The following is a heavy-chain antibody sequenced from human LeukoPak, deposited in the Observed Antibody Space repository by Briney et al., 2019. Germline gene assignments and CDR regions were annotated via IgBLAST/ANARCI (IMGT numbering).Heavy chain of an antibody. V-gene: IGHV5-51*01. CDR3: ARHERIQLWFDI. D-gene: IGHD5-18*01. CDR2: IYPTDSDI. CDR1: GDSFTSYW. Sequence: GESLKISCKGSGDSFTSYWIAWVRQMPGKGLEWMGIIYPTDSDIRYSPSFQGHVTISVDRSISTAYLQWSSLKASDTAMYYCARHERIQLWFDIWGQGTMVTVSS. J-gene: IGHJ3*02.